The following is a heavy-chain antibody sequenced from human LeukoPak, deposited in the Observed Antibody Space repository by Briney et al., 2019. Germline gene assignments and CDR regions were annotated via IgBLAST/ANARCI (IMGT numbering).Heavy chain of an antibody. Sequence: GGSLRLSCAASGFTFSTCWMHWVRQAPGKGLVWVSRINSDGTTTNYADSVKGRFTISRDNAKNTLYLQMNSLRAEDTAVYYCAKESRDAGNWGQGTLVTVSS. D-gene: IGHD5-24*01. V-gene: IGHV3-74*01. CDR2: INSDGTTT. J-gene: IGHJ4*02. CDR3: AKESRDAGN. CDR1: GFTFSTCW.